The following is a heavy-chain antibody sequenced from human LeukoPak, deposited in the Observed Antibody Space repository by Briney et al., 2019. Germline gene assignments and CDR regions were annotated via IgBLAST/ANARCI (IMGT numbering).Heavy chain of an antibody. CDR2: ISAYNGNT. D-gene: IGHD4-23*01. CDR1: GYTFTSYG. J-gene: IGHJ5*02. Sequence: GASVKVSCKASGYTFTSYGISWVRQAPGQGLEWMGWISAYNGNTNYAQKLQGRVTMTTDTSTSTAYMELRSLRSDDTVVYYCARDLYSLFLATHGGWFDPWGQGTLVTVSS. V-gene: IGHV1-18*01. CDR3: ARDLYSLFLATHGGWFDP.